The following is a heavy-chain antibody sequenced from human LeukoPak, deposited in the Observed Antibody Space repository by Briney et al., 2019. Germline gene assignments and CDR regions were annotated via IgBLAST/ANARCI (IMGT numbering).Heavy chain of an antibody. V-gene: IGHV1-2*02. CDR3: ARDPGSSCYFDN. J-gene: IGHJ4*02. D-gene: IGHD6-13*01. Sequence: ASVKVSCKASGYTFTGYYLHWVRQAPGQGLEWMGWINPNSGGTNYAPKFQGRVTMTRDTSTSTAYMELSRLRSDDTAVYYCARDPGSSCYFDNWGQGTLVTVCS. CDR1: GYTFTGYY. CDR2: INPNSGGT.